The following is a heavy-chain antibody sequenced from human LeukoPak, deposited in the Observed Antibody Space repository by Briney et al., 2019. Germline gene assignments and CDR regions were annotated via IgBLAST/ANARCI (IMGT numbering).Heavy chain of an antibody. CDR1: GGTFSSYA. CDR3: ARAYDSSGYLGYYYYGMDV. D-gene: IGHD3-22*01. CDR2: IIPILGIA. J-gene: IGHJ6*02. Sequence: ASVKVSCKASGGTFSSYAISWVRQAPGQGLEWMARIIPILGIANYAQKFQGRVTITADKSTSTAYMELSSLRSEDTAVYYCARAYDSSGYLGYYYYGMDVWGQGTTVTVSS. V-gene: IGHV1-69*04.